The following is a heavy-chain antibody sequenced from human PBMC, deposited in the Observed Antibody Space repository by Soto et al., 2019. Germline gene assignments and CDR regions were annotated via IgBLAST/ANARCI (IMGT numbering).Heavy chain of an antibody. D-gene: IGHD6-19*01. V-gene: IGHV3-15*07. CDR2: IKSKTDGGTT. CDR1: GFTFSNAW. Sequence: EVQLVESGGGLVKPGGSLRLSCAASGFTFSNAWMNWVRQAPGKGLEWVGRIKSKTDGGTTDYAAPVKGRFTISRDDSKNTLYLQMNSLKTEDTAVYYCTTWSGGWYGYYYYYGMDVWGQGTTVTVSS. J-gene: IGHJ6*02. CDR3: TTWSGGWYGYYYYYGMDV.